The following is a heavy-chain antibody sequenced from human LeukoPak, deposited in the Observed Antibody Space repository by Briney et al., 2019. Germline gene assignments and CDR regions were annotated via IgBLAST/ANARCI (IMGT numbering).Heavy chain of an antibody. CDR1: GFTFSSYA. J-gene: IGHJ5*02. Sequence: GSLRLSCAASGFTFSSYAMHWVRQAPGKGLEWVAVISYDGSNKYYADSVKSRFTISRDNSKNTLYLQMNSLRAEDTAVYYCARATFRGAVLRFDPWGQGTLVTVSS. D-gene: IGHD3-10*01. V-gene: IGHV3-30-3*01. CDR3: ARATFRGAVLRFDP. CDR2: ISYDGSNK.